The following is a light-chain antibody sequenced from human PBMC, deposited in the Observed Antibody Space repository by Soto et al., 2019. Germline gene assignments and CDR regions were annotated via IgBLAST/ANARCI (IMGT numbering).Light chain of an antibody. CDR1: LSVGSN. J-gene: IGKJ3*01. V-gene: IGKV3-15*01. Sequence: EIVMTQSPATLSVSPGERATLSCRASLSVGSNLAWYQQKPGQAPRLLIYAASTRATGIPARFSGSGSGIEFTLTISSLQSEDFAVYYCQQYNNWPPVTFGPGTKVDIK. CDR2: AAS. CDR3: QQYNNWPPVT.